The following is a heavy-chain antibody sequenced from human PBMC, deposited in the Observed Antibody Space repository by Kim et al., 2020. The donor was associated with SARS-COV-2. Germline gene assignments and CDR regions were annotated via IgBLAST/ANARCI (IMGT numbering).Heavy chain of an antibody. CDR1: GGSIYSYF. Sequence: SETLSLTCTVSGGSIYSYFWSWIRQPAGKGLEWIGRIYSSGSTNYNPSPYLMSRVTMSVDTSRNQFSLKLSSVTAADTAVYYCARGDVAGKTWPYDYWGQGILVTVSS. V-gene: IGHV4-4*07. J-gene: IGHJ4*02. CDR2: IYSSGST. CDR3: ARGDVAGKTWPYDY. D-gene: IGHD2-21*01.